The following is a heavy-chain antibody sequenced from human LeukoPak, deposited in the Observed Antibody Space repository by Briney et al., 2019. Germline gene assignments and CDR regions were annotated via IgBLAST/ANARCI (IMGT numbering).Heavy chain of an antibody. CDR3: ARDPHYSGYDAYNWFDP. CDR1: GGSISSSSYY. J-gene: IGHJ5*02. V-gene: IGHV4-39*07. Sequence: PSETLSLTCTVSGGSISSSSYYWGWIRQPPGNGLEWIGSIYYSGSTYYNPSLKSRVTISVDTSKNQFSLKLSSVTAADTAVYYCARDPHYSGYDAYNWFDPWGQGTLVTVSS. CDR2: IYYSGST. D-gene: IGHD5-12*01.